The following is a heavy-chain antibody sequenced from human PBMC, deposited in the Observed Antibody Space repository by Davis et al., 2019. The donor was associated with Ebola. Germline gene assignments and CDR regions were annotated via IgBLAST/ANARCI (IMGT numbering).Heavy chain of an antibody. V-gene: IGHV4-39*01. CDR3: ARQGSAPGGSMDV. D-gene: IGHD1-26*01. J-gene: IGHJ6*02. CDR2: VYHRGNT. Sequence: PSETLSLTCSVSGGSISSDSYYWGWIRQPPGKGLEWIGSVYHRGNTYYNPSLKSRVTIFVDSSKYHFSLKLSSVTAADTAVYYCARQGSAPGGSMDVWGQGTTVTVSS. CDR1: GGSISSDSYY.